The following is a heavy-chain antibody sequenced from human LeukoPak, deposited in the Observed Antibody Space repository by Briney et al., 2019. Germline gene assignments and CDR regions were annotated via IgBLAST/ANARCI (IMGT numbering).Heavy chain of an antibody. CDR3: ARDRDIAAFDS. Sequence: GGSLRLSCAASGFTFSTYGMHWVRQAPGKGLEWVAVIWYDGSNKYYADSVKGRFTISRDNSKNTLYLQMNSLRAEDTAVYYCARDRDIAAFDSWGQGTLVTVSS. D-gene: IGHD6-25*01. CDR1: GFTFSTYG. J-gene: IGHJ4*02. CDR2: IWYDGSNK. V-gene: IGHV3-33*01.